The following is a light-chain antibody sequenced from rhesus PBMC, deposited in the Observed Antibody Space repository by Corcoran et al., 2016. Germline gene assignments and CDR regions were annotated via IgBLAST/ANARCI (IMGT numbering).Light chain of an antibody. J-gene: IGKJ4*01. Sequence: EIVLTQSPATLSLSPGERVTLSCRASQSVSSSLAWYQQNPGQVPRLLIYDATRGAPGIPERFSDSGSGTDFTLTISSLGPDDFTAYYCQQYNDWPLTFGGGTKVEIK. CDR3: QQYNDWPLT. CDR2: DAT. CDR1: QSVSSS. V-gene: IGKV3-42*03.